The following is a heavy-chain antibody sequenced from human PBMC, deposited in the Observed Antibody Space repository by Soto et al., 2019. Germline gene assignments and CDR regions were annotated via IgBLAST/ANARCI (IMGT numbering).Heavy chain of an antibody. CDR3: AKRSSSSTFDY. Sequence: EVQLLESGGGLVQPGESLRLSCAAPGFTFSSYAMSWVRQAPGKGLEWVSVISGSDDSTYYADTVKGRFTISRDNSKNPLYLQMNSLRAEDTAVYYCAKRSSSSTFDYWGQGTLVTVSS. D-gene: IGHD6-6*01. CDR1: GFTFSSYA. V-gene: IGHV3-23*01. J-gene: IGHJ4*02. CDR2: ISGSDDST.